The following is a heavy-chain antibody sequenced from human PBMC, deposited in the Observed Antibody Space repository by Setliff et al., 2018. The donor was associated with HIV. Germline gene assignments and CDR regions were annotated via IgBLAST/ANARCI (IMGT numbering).Heavy chain of an antibody. CDR3: ARGKGVGGVVITGGLDV. V-gene: IGHV1-24*01. CDR2: FDPEDGET. D-gene: IGHD3-10*01. J-gene: IGHJ6*04. CDR1: GGTFSSYP. Sequence: GASVKVSCKASGGTFSSYPISWVRQAPGQGLEWMGGFDPEDGETIYAQKFQGRVTMTEDTSTDTAYMELSSLRSEDTAVYYCARGKGVGGVVITGGLDVWGKGTTVTVSS.